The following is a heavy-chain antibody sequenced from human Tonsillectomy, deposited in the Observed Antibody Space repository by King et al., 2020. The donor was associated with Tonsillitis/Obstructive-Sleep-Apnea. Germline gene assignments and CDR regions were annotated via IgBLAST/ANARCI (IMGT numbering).Heavy chain of an antibody. CDR2: ISGSGGSI. D-gene: IGHD3-22*01. CDR3: AKVAGSYYYDSRCYSTEGGFDY. J-gene: IGHJ4*02. V-gene: IGHV3-23*04. Sequence: VQLVESGGGLVQPGGSLRLSCAASGFTFSTYAMSWVRQAPGKGLEWVSAISGSGGSIYYADSVKGRFTISRDNSKNTLYLQMNSLRAEDTAVYYCAKVAGSYYYDSRCYSTEGGFDYWGQVTLVTVSS. CDR1: GFTFSTYA.